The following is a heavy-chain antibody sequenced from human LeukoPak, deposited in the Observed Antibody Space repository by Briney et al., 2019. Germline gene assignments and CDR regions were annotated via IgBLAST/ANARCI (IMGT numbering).Heavy chain of an antibody. D-gene: IGHD6-13*01. CDR3: ARAHSIAATDAFDI. J-gene: IGHJ3*02. Sequence: GGSLRLSCAASGFTFSSYWMSWVRQAPGKGLEWVANIKQDGSEKYYVDSVKGRFTISRDNAKNSLYLQMNSLRAEDTAVYYCARAHSIAATDAFDIWGQGTMVTVSS. CDR2: IKQDGSEK. V-gene: IGHV3-7*01. CDR1: GFTFSSYW.